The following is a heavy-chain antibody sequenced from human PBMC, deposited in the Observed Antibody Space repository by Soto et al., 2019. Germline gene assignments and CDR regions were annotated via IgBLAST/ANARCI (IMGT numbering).Heavy chain of an antibody. Sequence: SETLSLTCTVSGGSISSYYWSWIRQPPGKGLEWMGYIYYSGSTNYNPSHKRRVTISVDTSKKQFFLNMSSVTAADTAVYYSARGLNSDYDFFPLFEPWGKGTLVTVSS. CDR2: IYYSGST. V-gene: IGHV4-59*01. CDR3: ARGLNSDYDFFPLFEP. J-gene: IGHJ5*02. CDR1: GGSISSYY. D-gene: IGHD5-12*01.